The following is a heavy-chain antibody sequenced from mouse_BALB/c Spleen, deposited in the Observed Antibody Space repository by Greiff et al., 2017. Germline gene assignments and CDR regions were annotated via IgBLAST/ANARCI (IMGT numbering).Heavy chain of an antibody. Sequence: QLQQSGPELVKPGASVKISCKASGYAFSSSWMNWVKQRPGQGLEWIGRIYPGDGDTNYNGKFKGKATLTADKSSSTAYMQLSSLTSVDSAVYFCASRDWDVGFAYWGQGTLVTVSA. CDR1: GYAFSSSW. CDR2: IYPGDGDT. CDR3: ASRDWDVGFAY. V-gene: IGHV1-82*01. J-gene: IGHJ3*01. D-gene: IGHD4-1*01.